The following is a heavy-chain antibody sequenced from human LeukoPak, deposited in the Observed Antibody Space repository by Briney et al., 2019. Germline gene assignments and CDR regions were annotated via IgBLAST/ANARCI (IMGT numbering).Heavy chain of an antibody. J-gene: IGHJ4*02. D-gene: IGHD5-18*01. Sequence: PGGSLRLSCAASGFSFSTYWMNWVRQPPGKGLEWVANIMRDGSEKYHVDSVKGRFTISRDNAKNSLYLQMNSLRAEDTAVYYCARDPSRGYSYGYADYWGQGSLVTVSS. CDR1: GFSFSTYW. CDR2: IMRDGSEK. CDR3: ARDPSRGYSYGYADY. V-gene: IGHV3-7*01.